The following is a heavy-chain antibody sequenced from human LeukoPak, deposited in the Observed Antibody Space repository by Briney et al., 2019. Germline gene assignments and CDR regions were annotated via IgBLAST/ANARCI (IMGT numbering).Heavy chain of an antibody. CDR3: ARGWSGGMDV. CDR1: GGSISSGGYS. D-gene: IGHD3-3*01. CDR2: IYHSGTT. J-gene: IGHJ6*02. V-gene: IGHV4-30-2*01. Sequence: SETLSLTCAVSGGSISSGGYSWSWIRQPSGKGLEWIGYIYHSGTTYYNPSLKSRVTISIDRSKNQFSLKLSSVTAADTAVYYCARGWSGGMDVWAQGTTVTVSS.